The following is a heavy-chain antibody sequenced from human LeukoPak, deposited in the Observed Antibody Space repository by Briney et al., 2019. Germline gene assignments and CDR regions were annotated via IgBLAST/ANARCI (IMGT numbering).Heavy chain of an antibody. CDR1: GGSVSSNSAA. Sequence: SQTLSLTSAISGGSVSSNSAAWNWIRQSPSRGLEWLGRTYYRSKWYNDYAVSVKSRITINPDTSKNQFSLQLNSVTPEDTAVYYCARGQDSHYGGVDYWGQGTLVTVSS. CDR3: ARGQDSHYGGVDY. CDR2: TYYRSKWYN. V-gene: IGHV6-1*01. D-gene: IGHD4-23*01. J-gene: IGHJ4*02.